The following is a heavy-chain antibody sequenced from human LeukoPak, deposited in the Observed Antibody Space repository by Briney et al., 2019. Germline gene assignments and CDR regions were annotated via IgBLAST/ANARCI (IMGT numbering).Heavy chain of an antibody. CDR3: AKVSYCSSTSCYGMDV. Sequence: GRSLGLSCAASGFTFSSYGMHWVRQAPGKGLEWVAVISYDGSNKYYADSVKGRFTISRDNSKNTLYLQTNSLRAEDTAVYYCAKVSYCSSTSCYGMDVWGKGTTVTVSS. J-gene: IGHJ6*04. V-gene: IGHV3-30*18. CDR2: ISYDGSNK. CDR1: GFTFSSYG. D-gene: IGHD2-2*01.